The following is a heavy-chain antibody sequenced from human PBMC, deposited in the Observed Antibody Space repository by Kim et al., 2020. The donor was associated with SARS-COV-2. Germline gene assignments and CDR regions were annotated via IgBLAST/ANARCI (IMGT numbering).Heavy chain of an antibody. J-gene: IGHJ4*02. D-gene: IGHD5-12*01. Sequence: SETLSLTCAVAGGSVSSDYCWTWIRQPPGKGLEWIGEICPSGAPNYNPSLKSRVTMSVDTSRNEFSLNLRSVTDADTAVYFCARDMSGYTEFDYWGQGTLVTVSS. CDR1: GGSVSSDYC. V-gene: IGHV4-4*02. CDR2: ICPSGAP. CDR3: ARDMSGYTEFDY.